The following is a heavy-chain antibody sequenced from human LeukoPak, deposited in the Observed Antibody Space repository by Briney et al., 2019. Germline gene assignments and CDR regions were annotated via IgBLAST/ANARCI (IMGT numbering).Heavy chain of an antibody. CDR2: IFYTGIT. CDR3: ARQPTVKRGAVASNFDY. CDR1: GGLITCTIHY. Sequence: AETLCLTCSVSGGLITCTIHYWAWIRQPPGQGLEWIASIFYTGITYYNASLESRVTMSVDTSRDQFSLRLSSVSAADTSVYYCARQPTVKRGAVASNFDYWGQGTLVTVSS. D-gene: IGHD6-19*01. J-gene: IGHJ4*02. V-gene: IGHV4-39*01.